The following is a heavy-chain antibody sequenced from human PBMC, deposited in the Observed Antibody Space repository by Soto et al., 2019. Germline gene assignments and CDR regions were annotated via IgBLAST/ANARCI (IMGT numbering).Heavy chain of an antibody. J-gene: IGHJ5*02. CDR3: ARMDYYDPCIAAAGPAHYNWFDP. CDR1: GYTFTSYG. V-gene: IGHV1-18*01. CDR2: ISAYNGNT. Sequence: ASVKVSCKASGYTFTSYGISWVRQAPGQGLEWMGWISAYNGNTNYAQKLQGRVTMTTDTSTSTAYMELRSLRSDDTAVYYCARMDYYDPCIAAAGPAHYNWFDPWGQGTLVSVSS. D-gene: IGHD6-13*01.